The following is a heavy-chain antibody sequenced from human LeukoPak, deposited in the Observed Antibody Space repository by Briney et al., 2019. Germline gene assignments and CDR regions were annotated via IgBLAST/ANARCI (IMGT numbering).Heavy chain of an antibody. D-gene: IGHD1-7*01. CDR1: GFTFSSYA. CDR2: ISGSGGST. J-gene: IGHJ6*03. CDR3: ARSGTTSYYYYYMDV. Sequence: PGGSLRLSCAASGFTFSSYAMSWVRQAPGKGLEWVSAISGSGGSTYYADSVKGRFTISRDNSKNTLYLQMNSLRAEDTAVYYCARSGTTSYYYYYMDVWGKGTTVTVSS. V-gene: IGHV3-23*01.